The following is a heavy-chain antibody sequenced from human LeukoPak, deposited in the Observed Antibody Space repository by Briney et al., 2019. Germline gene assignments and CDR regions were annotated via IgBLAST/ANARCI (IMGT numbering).Heavy chain of an antibody. D-gene: IGHD2-15*01. J-gene: IGHJ4*02. CDR2: ISSSSSYI. V-gene: IGHV3-21*04. Sequence: KAGGSLRLSCAASGFTFSSYSMNWVRQAPGKGLEWVSSISSSSSYIYYADSVKGRFTISRDNAKISLYLQMNSLRAEDTAVYYCATGGRSGVAFESWGQGTLVTVSS. CDR3: ATGGRSGVAFES. CDR1: GFTFSSYS.